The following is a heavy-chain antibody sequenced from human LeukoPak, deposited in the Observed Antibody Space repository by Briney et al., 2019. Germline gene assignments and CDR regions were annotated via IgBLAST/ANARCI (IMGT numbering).Heavy chain of an antibody. CDR2: ISAYNGNT. Sequence: ASVKVSCKASGYTFTSYGISWVRQAPGQGLEWKGWISAYNGNTNYAQKLQGRVTMTTDTSTSTAYMELRSLRSDDTAVYYCARGLSSGRYGSGNYFDYWGQGTLVTVSS. J-gene: IGHJ4*02. CDR3: ARGLSSGRYGSGNYFDY. CDR1: GYTFTSYG. D-gene: IGHD6-19*01. V-gene: IGHV1-18*01.